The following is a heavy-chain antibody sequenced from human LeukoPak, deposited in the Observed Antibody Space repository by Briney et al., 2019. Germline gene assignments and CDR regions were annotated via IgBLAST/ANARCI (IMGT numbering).Heavy chain of an antibody. CDR3: AKDRGGGRDAFDI. D-gene: IGHD3-10*01. CDR2: ISRSGGT. J-gene: IGHJ3*02. Sequence: SETLSLTCTVSGDSISSYAWSWIRRPPGKGLEWIGDISRSGGTNYSPSLKSRLTISVDMSKNQFSLKLRSVTAADTAVYYCAKDRGGGRDAFDIWGQGTVVTVSS. V-gene: IGHV4-59*01. CDR1: GDSISSYA.